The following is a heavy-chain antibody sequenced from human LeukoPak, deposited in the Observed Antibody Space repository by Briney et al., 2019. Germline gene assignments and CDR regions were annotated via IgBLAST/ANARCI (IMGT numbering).Heavy chain of an antibody. J-gene: IGHJ4*02. D-gene: IGHD6-13*01. CDR3: ARQYSSSWYEVGY. Sequence: PSETLSLTCTVSGGSISSGSYYWSWIRQPAGKGLEWIGRIYTSGSTNYNPSLKSRVTMSVDTSKNQFSLKLSSVTAADTAVYYCARQYSSSWYEVGYWGQGTLVTVSS. CDR1: GGSISSGSYY. CDR2: IYTSGST. V-gene: IGHV4-61*02.